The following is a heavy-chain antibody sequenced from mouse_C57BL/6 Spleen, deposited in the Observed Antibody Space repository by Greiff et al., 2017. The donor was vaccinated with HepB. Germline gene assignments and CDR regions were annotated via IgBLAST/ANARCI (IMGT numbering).Heavy chain of an antibody. D-gene: IGHD1-1*01. J-gene: IGHJ4*01. CDR3: ARGDGSSYYYYAMDY. CDR2: IYPGSGST. CDR1: GYTFTSYW. Sequence: QLQQPGAELVKPGASVKMSCKASGYTFTSYWITWVKQRPGQGLEWIGDIYPGSGSTNYNEKFKSKATLTVDTSSSTAYMQLSSLTSEDSAVYYCARGDGSSYYYYAMDYWGQGTSVTVSS. V-gene: IGHV1-55*01.